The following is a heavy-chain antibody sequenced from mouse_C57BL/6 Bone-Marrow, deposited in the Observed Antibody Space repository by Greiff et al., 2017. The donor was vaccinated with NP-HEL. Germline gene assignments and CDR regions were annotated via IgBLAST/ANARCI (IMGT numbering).Heavy chain of an antibody. CDR3: ARNYSNYSWYFDV. D-gene: IGHD2-5*01. CDR1: GYTFTSYW. Sequence: QVQLKESGAELAKPGASVKLSCKASGYTFTSYWMHWVKQRPGQGLEWIGYINPSSGYTKYNQKFKDKATLTADKSSSTAYMQLSSLTYEDSAVYYCARNYSNYSWYFDVWGTGTTVTVSS. CDR2: INPSSGYT. J-gene: IGHJ1*03. V-gene: IGHV1-7*01.